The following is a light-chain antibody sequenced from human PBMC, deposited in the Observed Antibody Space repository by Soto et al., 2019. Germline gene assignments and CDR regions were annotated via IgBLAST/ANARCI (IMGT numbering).Light chain of an antibody. J-gene: IGKJ1*01. V-gene: IGKV3-20*01. CDR3: QQYGSSPQ. CDR1: QSVSSSY. Sequence: EIVSTQSPGTLSLSPGERATLSCRASQSVSSSYLAWYQQKPGQAPRLLIYGASSRATGIPDRFSGSGSGTDFTLTISRLEPEDFAVYYCQQYGSSPQFGQGTKVEIK. CDR2: GAS.